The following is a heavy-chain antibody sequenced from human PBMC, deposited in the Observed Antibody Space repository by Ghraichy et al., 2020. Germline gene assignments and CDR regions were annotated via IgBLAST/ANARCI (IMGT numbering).Heavy chain of an antibody. CDR2: ISAYNGNT. CDR3: ARHGIVVVVGAAHEYFHH. CDR1: GYTFNNYG. V-gene: IGHV1-18*01. D-gene: IGHD2-15*01. Sequence: ASVKVSCKASGYTFNNYGISWVRQAPGQGLEWVGWISAYNGNTNYAQKLQGRVTMTTDTSTSTAYMELRRLRSDDTAVYYCARHGIVVVVGAAHEYFHHWGQGTLITVSS. J-gene: IGHJ1*01.